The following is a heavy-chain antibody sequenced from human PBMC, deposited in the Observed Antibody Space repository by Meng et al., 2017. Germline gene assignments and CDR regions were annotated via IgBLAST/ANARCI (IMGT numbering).Heavy chain of an antibody. Sequence: GGSLRLSCAASGFTFDDYGMSWVRQAPGKGLEWVSGINWNGGSTGYADSVKGRFTISRDNAKNSLYLQMNSLRAEGTALYYCARGLGYSSSWPTFDYWGQGTLVTVSS. J-gene: IGHJ4*02. CDR3: ARGLGYSSSWPTFDY. V-gene: IGHV3-20*04. CDR2: INWNGGST. CDR1: GFTFDDYG. D-gene: IGHD6-13*01.